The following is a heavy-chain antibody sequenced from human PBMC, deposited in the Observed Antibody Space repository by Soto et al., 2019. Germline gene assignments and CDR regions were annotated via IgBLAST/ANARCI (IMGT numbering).Heavy chain of an antibody. Sequence: PGESLKISCKTSGYDFTNYWIGWVRQMPGKGLEWMGIIYPGDSDTRYSPSFQGQITISADKSISTAYLQWSSLKASDTAMYYCARLFNQGSAAGLDYWGQGILVTVSS. V-gene: IGHV5-51*01. CDR2: IYPGDSDT. D-gene: IGHD6-13*01. CDR1: GYDFTNYW. J-gene: IGHJ4*02. CDR3: ARLFNQGSAAGLDY.